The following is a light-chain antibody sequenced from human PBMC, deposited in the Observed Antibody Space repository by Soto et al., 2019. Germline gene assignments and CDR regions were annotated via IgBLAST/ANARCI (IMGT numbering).Light chain of an antibody. Sequence: QSALTQPASVSGSPGQSTTISCSGTSSDVGRYNLVSWYQQQPGKAPRLLIYEVSKRPSGVSNRFSGSKSGNTASLTLSGLQAEDEADYYCCSYAGGFTWVFGGGTKVTVL. CDR2: EVS. V-gene: IGLV2-23*02. CDR1: SSDVGRYNL. J-gene: IGLJ3*02. CDR3: CSYAGGFTWV.